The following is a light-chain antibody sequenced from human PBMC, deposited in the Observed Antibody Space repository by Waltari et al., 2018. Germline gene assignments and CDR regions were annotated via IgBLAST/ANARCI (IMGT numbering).Light chain of an antibody. CDR3: SSYAGSNNYVL. CDR1: SSDVGGYNY. Sequence: QSALTQPPSASGSPGQSVTISCTGTSSDVGGYNYVSWYQQHPGKAPKLIIYEVNNRPAGVPERFSGSKSGNTASLTVSGLQAEDEADHYCSSYAGSNNYVLFGGGTKLTVL. CDR2: EVN. V-gene: IGLV2-8*01. J-gene: IGLJ2*01.